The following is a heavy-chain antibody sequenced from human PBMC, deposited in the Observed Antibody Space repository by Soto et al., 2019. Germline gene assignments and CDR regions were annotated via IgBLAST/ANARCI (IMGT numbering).Heavy chain of an antibody. CDR1: GFTFSSYA. CDR3: ARDPTISFDLPYPYCMEV. Sequence: GRSLRLSCAASGFTFSSYAMHWVRQAPGKGLERMEVISNHGSNKYYADSVKGRFTISRDNSKNTLYLQMNSLRAEDTAAYYSARDPTISFDLPYPYCMEVLYQGTTVTVSS. CDR2: ISNHGSNK. D-gene: IGHD3-16*02. V-gene: IGHV3-30-3*01. J-gene: IGHJ6*02.